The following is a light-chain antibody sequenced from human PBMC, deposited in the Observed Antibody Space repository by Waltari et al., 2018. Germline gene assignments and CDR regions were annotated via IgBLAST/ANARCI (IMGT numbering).Light chain of an antibody. J-gene: IGLJ2*01. Sequence: SSDLTQDPAVTVALGQTVRITCQGDSLRSYYTTWYQQKPGQAPLFVIYARDRRPAGVPERFSASSSGNSASLIITGAQAEDEGYYYCHSRDTSGDYVLFGGGTRLTV. CDR1: SLRSYY. CDR2: ARD. V-gene: IGLV3-19*01. CDR3: HSRDTSGDYVL.